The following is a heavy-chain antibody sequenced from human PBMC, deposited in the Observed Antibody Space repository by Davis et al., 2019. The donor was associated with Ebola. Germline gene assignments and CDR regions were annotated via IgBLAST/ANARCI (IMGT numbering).Heavy chain of an antibody. D-gene: IGHD1-14*01. CDR2: INSDGSRT. Sequence: GESLKISCSVSGFMFSSYTMHWVRQAPGKGLVWVSRINSDGSRTHYADSVKGRFTISRDNAKNSLYLQMNSLRAEDTAVYYCARRADYWGQGTLVTVSS. J-gene: IGHJ4*02. V-gene: IGHV3-74*01. CDR3: ARRADY. CDR1: GFMFSSYT.